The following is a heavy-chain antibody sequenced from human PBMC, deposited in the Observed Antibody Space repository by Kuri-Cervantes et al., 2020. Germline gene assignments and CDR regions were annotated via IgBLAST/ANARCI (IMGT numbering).Heavy chain of an antibody. CDR2: FDPEDGET. D-gene: IGHD2-15*01. J-gene: IGHJ4*02. CDR3: ATDVGYCSGGSCSLGGWFDY. V-gene: IGHV1-24*01. Sequence: ASVKVSCKASGGTFSSYAISWVRQAPGQGLEWMGGFDPEDGETIYAQEFQGRVTMTEDTSTDTAYMELSSLRSEDTAVYYCATDVGYCSGGSCSLGGWFDYWGQGTLVTVSS. CDR1: GGTFSSYA.